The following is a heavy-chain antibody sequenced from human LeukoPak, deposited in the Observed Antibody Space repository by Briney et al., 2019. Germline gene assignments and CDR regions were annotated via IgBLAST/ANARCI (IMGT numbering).Heavy chain of an antibody. Sequence: GGSLRLSCVVSGFTFDDYAMHWVRQAPGKGLEWVSLISADGGSTFYADSVRGRFSISRDNSKNSLYLQMNSLRTEDTVMYYCAKESGKFDYWGQGTLVAVSS. V-gene: IGHV3-43*02. J-gene: IGHJ4*02. CDR1: GFTFDDYA. CDR2: ISADGGST. CDR3: AKESGKFDY.